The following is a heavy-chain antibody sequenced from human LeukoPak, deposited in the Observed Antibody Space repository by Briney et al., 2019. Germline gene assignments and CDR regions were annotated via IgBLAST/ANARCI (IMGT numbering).Heavy chain of an antibody. CDR1: GFTFSSYS. J-gene: IGHJ6*02. V-gene: IGHV3-21*01. CDR3: ARVFELGEGYYYGMDV. D-gene: IGHD3-16*01. CDR2: ISSSSSYI. Sequence: PGGSLRLSCAASGFTFSSYSMNWVRQAPGKGLEWVSSISSSSSYIYYADSVKGRFTISRDNAKNSLYLQMNSLRAEDTAVYYCARVFELGEGYYYGMDVWGQGTTVTVSS.